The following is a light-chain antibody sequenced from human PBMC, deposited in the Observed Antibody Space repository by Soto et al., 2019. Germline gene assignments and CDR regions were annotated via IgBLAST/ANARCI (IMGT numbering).Light chain of an antibody. J-gene: IGKJ4*01. Sequence: IQLTQSPSSLSASVGDMGAITCRASQDIYIYLAWYQQEPGKAPKLLIHAASTLQSGVPSRFSGSGSGTDFTLIISSLQPEDFATYYCQQVYAYPSTFGGGTKVDIK. CDR1: QDIYIY. V-gene: IGKV1-9*01. CDR2: AAS. CDR3: QQVYAYPST.